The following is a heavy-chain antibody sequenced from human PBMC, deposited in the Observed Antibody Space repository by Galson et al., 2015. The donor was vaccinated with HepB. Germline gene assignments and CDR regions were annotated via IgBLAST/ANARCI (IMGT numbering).Heavy chain of an antibody. J-gene: IGHJ4*02. Sequence: SLRLSCAASGFTFSNYNMNWVRQAPGKGLEWVSFITSIGGIMYYGDSVKGRFTISRDNAKNSLSLQMNSLRAEDTAVYYCVRLGGGGWSGNYWGQGTLVTVSS. CDR2: ITSIGGIM. CDR3: VRLGGGGWSGNY. CDR1: GFTFSNYN. D-gene: IGHD6-19*01. V-gene: IGHV3-48*01.